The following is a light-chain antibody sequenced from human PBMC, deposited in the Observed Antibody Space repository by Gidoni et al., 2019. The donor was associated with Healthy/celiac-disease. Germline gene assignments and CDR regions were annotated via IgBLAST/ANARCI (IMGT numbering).Light chain of an antibody. J-gene: IGKJ3*01. V-gene: IGKV3-11*01. CDR1: QSFSSY. Sequence: EIVLTQSPATLSLSPGERATLSCRASQSFSSYLACYQQKPGQAPRLLIYDASNGATGIPASCSGSGSGTDFTLTIRSLEPEDFAVYYCQQRSNWPPVFTFGPGTKVDIK. CDR2: DAS. CDR3: QQRSNWPPVFT.